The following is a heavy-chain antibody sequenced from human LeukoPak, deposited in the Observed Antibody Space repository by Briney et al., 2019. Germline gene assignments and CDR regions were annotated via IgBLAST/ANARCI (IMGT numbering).Heavy chain of an antibody. J-gene: IGHJ4*02. Sequence: PSETLSLTCTVSGGSISSSSYYWDWIRQPPGKGLEWIGAIYYSGNTNYNPSLKSRVTISVDTSKNQFSLKLVSVTAADTAVYYCARHRIPAALASAFDYWGQGTLVTVSS. CDR1: GGSISSSSYY. CDR2: IYYSGNT. CDR3: ARHRIPAALASAFDY. V-gene: IGHV4-39*01. D-gene: IGHD2-2*01.